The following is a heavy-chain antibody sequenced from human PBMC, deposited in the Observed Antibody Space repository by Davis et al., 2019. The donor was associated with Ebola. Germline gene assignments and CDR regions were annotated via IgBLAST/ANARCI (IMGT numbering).Heavy chain of an antibody. CDR3: ARAGNIAAAGSPYYGMDV. J-gene: IGHJ6*02. D-gene: IGHD6-13*01. CDR2: IIPIFGTA. CDR1: GGTFSSYA. V-gene: IGHV1-69*13. Sequence: SVKVSCKASGGTFSSYAISWVRQAPGQGLEWMGRIIPIFGTANYAQKFQGRVTITADESTSTAYMELSSLRSEDTAVYYCARAGNIAAAGSPYYGMDVWGQGTTVTVSS.